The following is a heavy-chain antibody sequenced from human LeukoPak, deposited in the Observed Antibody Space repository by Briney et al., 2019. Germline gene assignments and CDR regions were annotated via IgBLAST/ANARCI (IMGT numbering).Heavy chain of an antibody. CDR3: AKLSRSIAAGGALGH. Sequence: GGSLRLSCAASGFTFSSYVMSWVRQAPGKGLEWVSAISGSGGSTYYADSVKGRFTISRDNSKNTLYLQMNSLRAEVTAVYYCAKLSRSIAAGGALGHWGQGTLVTVSS. J-gene: IGHJ4*02. CDR2: ISGSGGST. CDR1: GFTFSSYV. V-gene: IGHV3-23*01. D-gene: IGHD6-6*01.